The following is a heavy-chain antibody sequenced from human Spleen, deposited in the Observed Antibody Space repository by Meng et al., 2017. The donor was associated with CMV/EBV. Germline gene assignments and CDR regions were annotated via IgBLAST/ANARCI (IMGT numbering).Heavy chain of an antibody. J-gene: IGHJ4*02. CDR2: IGPNNVGT. V-gene: IGHV1-2*02. D-gene: IGHD1-14*01. Sequence: ASVKVSCKASGYTFTGYYIHWVRQAPGQGLEWLGCIGPNNVGTNYAQKFQGRVSLPMESSISTAYMDLSSLRSDDTAVFYCARGGTGTTFYTLDYWGQGTLVTVSS. CDR3: ARGGTGTTFYTLDY. CDR1: GYTFTGYY.